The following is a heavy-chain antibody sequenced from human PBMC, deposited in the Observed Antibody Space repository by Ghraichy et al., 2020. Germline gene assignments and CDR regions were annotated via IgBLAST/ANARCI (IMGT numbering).Heavy chain of an antibody. J-gene: IGHJ6*02. CDR1: GGSISSYY. CDR3: ARDHRFYGDYVGGGVRYYYYYGMDV. Sequence: SETLSLTCTVSGGSISSYYWSWIRQPPGKGLEWIGYIYYSGSTNYNPSLKSRVTISVDTSKNQFSLKLSSVTAADTAVYYCARDHRFYGDYVGGGVRYYYYYGMDVWGQGTTVTVSS. CDR2: IYYSGST. V-gene: IGHV4-59*01. D-gene: IGHD4-17*01.